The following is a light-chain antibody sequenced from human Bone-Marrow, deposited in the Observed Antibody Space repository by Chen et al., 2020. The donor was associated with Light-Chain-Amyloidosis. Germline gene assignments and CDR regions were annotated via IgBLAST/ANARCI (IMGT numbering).Light chain of an antibody. CDR2: DKT. CDR1: SSNIGAGYD. J-gene: IGLJ2*01. Sequence: QSVLTPPPSVSGAPGQTVLISCSGTSSNIGAGYDVHWYQQLPGAAPQLLIYDKTKRPSGVPDRFSCSKSGSSASLAIAGLQAEDEADYYCQSYDNSRNTAHVVFGGGTKVTVL. V-gene: IGLV1-40*01. CDR3: QSYDNSRNTAHVV.